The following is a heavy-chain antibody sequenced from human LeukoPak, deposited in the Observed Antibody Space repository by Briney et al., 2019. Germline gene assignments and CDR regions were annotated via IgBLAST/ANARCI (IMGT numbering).Heavy chain of an antibody. CDR2: ISSSGSTI. D-gene: IGHD2-15*01. CDR1: GFTFSSYE. CDR3: ARDQSTTYTPTALDY. Sequence: GGSLRLSCTASGFTFSSYEMNWVRQAPGKGLEWVSFISSSGSTIYYADSVKGRFTISRDNAKNSLYLQMNSLRAEDTAVYYCARDQSTTYTPTALDYWGQGTLVTVSS. V-gene: IGHV3-48*03. J-gene: IGHJ4*02.